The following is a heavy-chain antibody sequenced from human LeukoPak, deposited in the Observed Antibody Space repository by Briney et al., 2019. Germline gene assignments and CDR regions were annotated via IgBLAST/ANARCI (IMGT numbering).Heavy chain of an antibody. CDR2: IYYSGST. CDR3: AARGRIVATRWFDP. J-gene: IGHJ5*02. Sequence: PSETLSLTCTVSGGSISSSSYYWGWIRQPPGKGLEWIGSIYYSGSTYYNPSLKSRVTISVDTSKNQFSLKLSSVTAADTAVYYCAARGRIVATRWFDPWGQGTLVTVSS. CDR1: GGSISSSSYY. V-gene: IGHV4-39*01. D-gene: IGHD5-12*01.